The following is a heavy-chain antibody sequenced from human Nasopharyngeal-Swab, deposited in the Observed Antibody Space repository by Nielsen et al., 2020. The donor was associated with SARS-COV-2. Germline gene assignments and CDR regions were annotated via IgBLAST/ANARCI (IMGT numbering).Heavy chain of an antibody. CDR1: GGSISSSSYY. J-gene: IGHJ6*03. D-gene: IGHD3-3*01. Sequence: SETLSLTCTVSGGSISSSSYYWSWIRQPPGKGLEWIGEINHSGSTNYNPSLKSRVTISVDTSKNQFSLKLSSVTAADTAVYYCARGIGTRLRFHRYYMDVWGKGTTVTVSS. CDR3: ARGIGTRLRFHRYYMDV. CDR2: INHSGST. V-gene: IGHV4-39*07.